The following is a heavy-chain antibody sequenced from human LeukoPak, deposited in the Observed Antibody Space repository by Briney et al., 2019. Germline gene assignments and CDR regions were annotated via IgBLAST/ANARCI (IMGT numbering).Heavy chain of an antibody. D-gene: IGHD1-26*01. V-gene: IGHV3-21*01. Sequence: GGSLRLSCAASGFTFNSYNMNWVRQAPGKGLEWVSSISTSSSFINYADSVKGRFTISRDNAKNSLYLQMNSLRAEDTAVYYCARDQKWELLDPYYFDYWGQGTLVTVSS. CDR1: GFTFNSYN. J-gene: IGHJ4*02. CDR3: ARDQKWELLDPYYFDY. CDR2: ISTSSSFI.